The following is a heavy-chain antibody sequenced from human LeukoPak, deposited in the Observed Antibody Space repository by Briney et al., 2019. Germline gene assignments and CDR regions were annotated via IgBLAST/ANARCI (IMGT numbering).Heavy chain of an antibody. D-gene: IGHD2-15*01. CDR2: IYTSGST. V-gene: IGHV4-4*07. CDR1: GGSISSYY. CDR3: IGGSWVKSAYGFDI. J-gene: IGHJ3*02. Sequence: PSETLSLTRTVSGGSISSYYWSWIRQPAGKGLGWIGRIYTSGSTNYNPSLKSRVTMSVDTSKNQFSLKLSSVTAADTAVYYCIGGSWVKSAYGFDIWGQGTMVTVSS.